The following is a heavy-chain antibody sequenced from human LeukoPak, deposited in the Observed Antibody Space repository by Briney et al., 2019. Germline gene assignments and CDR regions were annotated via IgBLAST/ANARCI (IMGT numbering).Heavy chain of an antibody. D-gene: IGHD3-22*01. CDR1: GGSSNNYY. V-gene: IGHV4-4*07. CDR2: IYTSGST. Sequence: SETLSLTCTVSGGSSNNYYWSWIRQSAGKGLEWIGRIYTSGSTNYNPSLKSRVSMSVDTSKNQFSLRLRSVTAADTAVYYCARESGYYYDTSGYTFDYWGQGVLVTVSS. CDR3: ARESGYYYDTSGYTFDY. J-gene: IGHJ4*02.